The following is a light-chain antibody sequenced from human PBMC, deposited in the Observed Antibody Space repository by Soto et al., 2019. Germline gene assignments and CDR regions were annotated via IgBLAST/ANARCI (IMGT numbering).Light chain of an antibody. Sequence: EIVMTQSPATLSVSPGERATLSCRASQSVSSNLAWYQQKPGQAPRLLIYGASTRATGIPARFSGSGSGTKFTLTISSLQSEDFAVYYCQQYNNWFWTFGQGTKVDIK. J-gene: IGKJ1*01. CDR3: QQYNNWFWT. V-gene: IGKV3-15*01. CDR2: GAS. CDR1: QSVSSN.